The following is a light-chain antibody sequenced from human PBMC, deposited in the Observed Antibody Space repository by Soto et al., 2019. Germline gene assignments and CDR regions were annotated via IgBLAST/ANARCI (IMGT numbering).Light chain of an antibody. Sequence: EMVMTQSPAILSVSPGESATLSCRASQSVNSNYLAYYQQHPGQPPRLLIYGISTRATGIPARFSGSGSGTEVSLTISSLQSEDFAVYYCQQYSKWPITFGQGTRLEIK. CDR1: QSVNSN. J-gene: IGKJ5*01. V-gene: IGKV3-15*01. CDR3: QQYSKWPIT. CDR2: GIS.